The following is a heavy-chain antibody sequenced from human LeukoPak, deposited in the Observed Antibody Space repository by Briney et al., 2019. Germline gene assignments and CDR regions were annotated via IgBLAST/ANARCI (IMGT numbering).Heavy chain of an antibody. V-gene: IGHV4-59*12. J-gene: IGHJ4*02. CDR3: ARLQGDYCFDY. Sequence: SETLSLTCTVSGGSISGYYWSWIRQPPGKGLEWIGFVYYSGNTNYNPSLKSRVTMSVDTSKNQFSLKLSSVTAADTAVYYCARLQGDYCFDYWGQGTLVTVSS. CDR2: VYYSGNT. D-gene: IGHD2-21*02. CDR1: GGSISGYY.